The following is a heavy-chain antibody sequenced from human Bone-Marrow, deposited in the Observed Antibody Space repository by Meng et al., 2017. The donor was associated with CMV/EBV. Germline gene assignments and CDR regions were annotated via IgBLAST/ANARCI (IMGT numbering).Heavy chain of an antibody. V-gene: IGHV3-23*01. Sequence: GESLKISCAASGFTFNRCGMAWVRQAPGKGLEWVSTLNDDGSNTHYADSVKGRFTISRDNSKNTLYLEMNSLRVEDTAEYFCAKDAGGEIMWADWSQGNLVNVAS. CDR2: LNDDGSNT. D-gene: IGHD3-10*01. CDR3: AKDAGGEIMWAD. J-gene: IGHJ4*02. CDR1: GFTFNRCG.